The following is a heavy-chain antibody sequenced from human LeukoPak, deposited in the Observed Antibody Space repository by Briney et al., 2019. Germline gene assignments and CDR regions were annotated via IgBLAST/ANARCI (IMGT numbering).Heavy chain of an antibody. CDR3: AREPYTNAWYSGY. CDR1: GFTFDDYG. Sequence: PGGSLRLSCAASGFTFDDYGMSWVRLTPGRGLEWVSGINWNGGSTGYAESVKGRFTISRDNAKKSLYLQMNSLRAEDTAFYYCAREPYTNAWYSGYWGQGTLVTVSS. V-gene: IGHV3-20*04. D-gene: IGHD6-19*01. CDR2: INWNGGST. J-gene: IGHJ4*02.